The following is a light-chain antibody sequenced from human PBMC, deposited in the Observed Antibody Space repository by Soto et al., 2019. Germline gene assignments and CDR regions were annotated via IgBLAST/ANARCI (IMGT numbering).Light chain of an antibody. J-gene: IGKJ4*01. V-gene: IGKV3-11*01. CDR3: QHRASWPIS. CDR2: ETS. CDR1: QSVGRF. Sequence: EIVLTQAPATLSLSPGERATLSCRASQSVGRFVAWYQQKPGQAPRLLIYETSTRATGIPVRFSGSGSGTDFSLTISGLDPEDFALYYCQHRASWPISFGGGTKVESK.